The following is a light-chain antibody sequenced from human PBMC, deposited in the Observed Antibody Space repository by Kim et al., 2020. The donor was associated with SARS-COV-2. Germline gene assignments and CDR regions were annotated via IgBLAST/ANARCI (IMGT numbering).Light chain of an antibody. Sequence: QRVTISCPGTSSNIGAKYDVPWYQQFPGTAPNLLIYANTNRPSGVPDRFSGSKSGTSASLAITGLQAEDEADYYCQSYDSSLSARVFGGGTQLTVL. V-gene: IGLV1-40*01. CDR1: SSNIGAKYD. J-gene: IGLJ3*02. CDR2: ANT. CDR3: QSYDSSLSARV.